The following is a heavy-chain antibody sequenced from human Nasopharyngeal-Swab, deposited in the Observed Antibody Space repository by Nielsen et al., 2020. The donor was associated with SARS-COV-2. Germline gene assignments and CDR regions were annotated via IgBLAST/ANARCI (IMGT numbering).Heavy chain of an antibody. J-gene: IGHJ4*02. V-gene: IGHV4-30-2*01. Sequence: SETLSLTCAVSGGSISSGGYSWSWIRQPPGKGLEWIGYIYHSGSTYYNPSLKSRVTISVDRSKNQFSLKLSSVTAADTAVYYRARGGVVPWFDYWGQGTLVTVSS. CDR1: GGSISSGGYS. D-gene: IGHD3-3*01. CDR3: ARGGVVPWFDY. CDR2: IYHSGST.